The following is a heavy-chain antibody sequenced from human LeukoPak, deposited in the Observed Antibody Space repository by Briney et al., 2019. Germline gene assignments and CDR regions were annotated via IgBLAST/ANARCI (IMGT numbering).Heavy chain of an antibody. Sequence: GGSLRLSCAASGFTFSSYSMNWVRQAPGKGLEWVSSISSSSNYIYYADSVKGRFTISRDNAKNSLYLQLNSLRAEDTAVYYCARDDDWNYEDYWGQGTLVTVSS. CDR1: GFTFSSYS. V-gene: IGHV3-21*01. D-gene: IGHD1-7*01. CDR3: ARDDDWNYEDY. J-gene: IGHJ4*02. CDR2: ISSSSNYI.